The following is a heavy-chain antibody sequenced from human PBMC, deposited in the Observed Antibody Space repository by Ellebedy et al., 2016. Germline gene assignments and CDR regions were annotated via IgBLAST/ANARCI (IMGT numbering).Heavy chain of an antibody. J-gene: IGHJ6*02. CDR3: ARGWRAYYYYGMDV. CDR2: INHSGST. V-gene: IGHV4-34*01. Sequence: GSLRLSXAVYGGSFSGYYWSWIRQPPGKGLEWIGEINHSGSTNYNPSLKSRVTISVDTSKNQFSLKLSSVTAADTAVYYCARGWRAYYYYGMDVWGQGTTVTVSS. CDR1: GGSFSGYY. D-gene: IGHD3-3*01.